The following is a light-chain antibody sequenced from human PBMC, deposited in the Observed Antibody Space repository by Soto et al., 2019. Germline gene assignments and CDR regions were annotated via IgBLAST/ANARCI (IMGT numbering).Light chain of an antibody. CDR2: DVS. J-gene: IGLJ2*01. Sequence: QSALTQPRSVSGSPGQSVTISCTGTSSDVGGYNYVSWYQQHPGKAPKLMIYDVSKRPSGVPDRFSGSKSGNTASLTISGLQAEDEADYFRCSYAGSYNEGFGRGTKLTVL. V-gene: IGLV2-11*01. CDR3: CSYAGSYNEG. CDR1: SSDVGGYNY.